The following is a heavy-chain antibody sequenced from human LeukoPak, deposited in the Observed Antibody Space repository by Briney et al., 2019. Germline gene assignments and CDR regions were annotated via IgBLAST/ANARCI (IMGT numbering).Heavy chain of an antibody. CDR2: TYYRSKWYF. CDR3: ARGGWSYYGSGRLIDY. CDR1: GDSVSSNSAA. Sequence: SQTLSLTCAISGDSVSSNSAAWNWIRQSPSRGLEWLGRTYYRSKWYFDYATSVKGRITINPDTSKNQFSLKLSSVTAADTAVYYCARGGWSYYGSGRLIDYWGQGTLVTVSS. V-gene: IGHV6-1*01. J-gene: IGHJ4*02. D-gene: IGHD3-10*01.